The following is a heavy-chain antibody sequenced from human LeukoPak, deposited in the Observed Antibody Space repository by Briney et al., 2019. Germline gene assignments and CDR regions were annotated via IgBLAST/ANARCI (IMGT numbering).Heavy chain of an antibody. D-gene: IGHD3-3*01. CDR3: AKDHRYYDFWSGYYTTDY. V-gene: IGHV3-23*01. CDR2: ISGSGGST. Sequence: GGSLRLSCAASGFTFSSYWMSWVRQAPGKGLEWVSAISGSGGSTYYADSVKGRFTISRDNSKNTLYLQMNSLRAEDTAVYYCAKDHRYYDFWSGYYTTDYWGQGTLVTVSS. J-gene: IGHJ4*02. CDR1: GFTFSSYW.